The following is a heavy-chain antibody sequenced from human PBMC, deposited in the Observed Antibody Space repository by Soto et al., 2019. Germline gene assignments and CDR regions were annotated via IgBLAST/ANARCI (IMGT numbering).Heavy chain of an antibody. D-gene: IGHD2-15*01. CDR1: GGTFSSYA. CDR2: IIPIFGTA. CDR3: ASVETQRYYYGMDV. J-gene: IGHJ6*02. V-gene: IGHV1-69*12. Sequence: QVQLVQSGAEVKKPGSSVKVSCKASGGTFSSYAISWVRQAPGQGLEWMGGIIPIFGTANYAQKFQGRVTITAAEATSTDYRELSSLISEDTAVYYCASVETQRYYYGMDVWGQGTTVTVSS.